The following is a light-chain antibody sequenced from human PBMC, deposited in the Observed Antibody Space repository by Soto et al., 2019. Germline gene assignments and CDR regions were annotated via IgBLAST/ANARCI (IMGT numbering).Light chain of an antibody. CDR3: QSYDSSLYVV. V-gene: IGLV1-40*01. J-gene: IGLJ2*01. CDR2: GNS. CDR1: SSNIGAGYD. Sequence: QSVLTQPPSVSGAPGQRVTISCTGSSSNIGAGYDVHWYQQLPGTAPKLLIYGNSNRPSGVPDRFSGSKSGTSASLAITGLQAGDEADYYCQSYDSSLYVVFGGGTKVTVL.